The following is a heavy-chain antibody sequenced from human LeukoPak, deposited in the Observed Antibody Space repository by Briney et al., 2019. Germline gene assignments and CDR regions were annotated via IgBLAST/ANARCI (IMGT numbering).Heavy chain of an antibody. D-gene: IGHD3-9*01. CDR1: GYTFTSYA. V-gene: IGHV1-3*01. CDR3: ARGTNFDWLLTVDY. CDR2: INAGNGNT. Sequence: ASVKVSCKASGYTFTSYAMHWVRQAPGQRLEWMGWINAGNGNTKYSQKFQGRVTITRDTSASTAYMELSSLRSEDTAAYYCARGTNFDWLLTVDYWGQGTLVTVSS. J-gene: IGHJ4*02.